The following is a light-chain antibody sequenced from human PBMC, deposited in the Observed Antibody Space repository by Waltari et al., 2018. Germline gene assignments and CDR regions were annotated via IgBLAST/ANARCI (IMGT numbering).Light chain of an antibody. J-gene: IGKJ3*01. CDR2: EAS. Sequence: EIVLTQSPATLSLSPGDRATLSCRASQGVGTSVGWYQQRPGQAPRLLVYEASNRATGIPSRFSGSGSGTDFTLTISSLETEDFAVYYCQQRDKWVTFGPGTTVEIK. CDR1: QGVGTS. V-gene: IGKV3-11*01. CDR3: QQRDKWVT.